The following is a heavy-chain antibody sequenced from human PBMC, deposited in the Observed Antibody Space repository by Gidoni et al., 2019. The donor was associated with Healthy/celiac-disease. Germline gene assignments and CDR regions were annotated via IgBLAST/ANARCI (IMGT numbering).Heavy chain of an antibody. Sequence: QVQLVESGGGVVQPGRSLRLSCAASGFPFSTYGMHWVRQAPGKGLEWVAVIWYDGSNKYYADSVKGRFTISRDNSKNTLYLQMNSLRAEDTALYYCARGGSYYEYFFDYWGQGTLVIVSS. CDR2: IWYDGSNK. J-gene: IGHJ4*02. CDR3: ARGGSYYEYFFDY. D-gene: IGHD1-26*01. V-gene: IGHV3-33*01. CDR1: GFPFSTYG.